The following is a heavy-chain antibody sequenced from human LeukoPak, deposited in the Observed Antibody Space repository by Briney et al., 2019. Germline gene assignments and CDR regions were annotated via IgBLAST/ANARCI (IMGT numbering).Heavy chain of an antibody. J-gene: IGHJ4*02. CDR2: IYASGKT. D-gene: IGHD1-26*01. CDR3: ARSFSEKFYFES. V-gene: IGHV4-61*02. CDR1: GDSISRGRYY. Sequence: PSETLSLTCTVSGDSISRGRYYWSWVRQPAGKELEWIGRIYASGKTDYNPYTPSLKSRVAMSLDTSKNQVSLYLTSVTAADTAMYFCARSFSEKFYFESWGQGALVTVSS.